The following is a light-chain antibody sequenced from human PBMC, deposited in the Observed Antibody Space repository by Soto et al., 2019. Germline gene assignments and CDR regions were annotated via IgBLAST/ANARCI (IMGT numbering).Light chain of an antibody. CDR3: QKYNSAPWT. V-gene: IGKV1-27*01. Sequence: DIQMAQSPSSLSASVGDRVTITCRASHVINNYLAWYQQKPGKVPKLLIYAASTLQSGVPFRFSGSGSGTDFTLTISSLQPEDVATYYCQKYNSAPWTFGQGTKVEIK. J-gene: IGKJ1*01. CDR2: AAS. CDR1: HVINNY.